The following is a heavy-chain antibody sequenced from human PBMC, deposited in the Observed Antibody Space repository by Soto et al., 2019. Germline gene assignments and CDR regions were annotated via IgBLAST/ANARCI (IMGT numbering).Heavy chain of an antibody. CDR3: ARDVGGSSSYLGY. D-gene: IGHD6-6*01. Sequence: ASLKVSCKASGYTFTGYYIHWVRQAPGQGLEWMGWINPDYGGANYEQKFQGRVTMTRDTSIRTAYMELSSLRSDDTAVYYCARDVGGSSSYLGYCGQGTLVTVS. CDR2: INPDYGGA. V-gene: IGHV1-2*02. J-gene: IGHJ4*02. CDR1: GYTFTGYY.